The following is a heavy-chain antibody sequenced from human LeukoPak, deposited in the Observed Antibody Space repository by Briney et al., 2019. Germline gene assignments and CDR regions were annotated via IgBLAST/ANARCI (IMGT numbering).Heavy chain of an antibody. D-gene: IGHD5-12*01. CDR1: GGSISSYY. CDR3: ARDQGGYTYSWLGY. Sequence: PSETLSLTCTVSGGSISSYYWSWIRQPPGKGLEWIGYIYYSGSTNYNPSLKSRVTISVDTSKNQFSLNLSSVTAADTAVYYCARDQGGYTYSWLGYWGQGTLVTVSS. J-gene: IGHJ4*02. V-gene: IGHV4-59*12. CDR2: IYYSGST.